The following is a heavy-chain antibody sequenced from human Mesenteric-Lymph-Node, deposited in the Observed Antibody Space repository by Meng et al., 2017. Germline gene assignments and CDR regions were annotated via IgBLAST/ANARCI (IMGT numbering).Heavy chain of an antibody. D-gene: IGHD2-2*01. CDR1: GGSIISTHW. J-gene: IGHJ4*02. V-gene: IGHV4-4*02. CDR2: IYQSGTT. Sequence: VQLQESGPGLVRPSWTLSLTCAVSGGSIISTHWWTWVRQPPGKGLEWIGEIYQSGTTHYDPSHKSRFTISVDTSKNQFSLKLSSVSAADTAVYYCARLGDCRSTNCLDYWGQGTLVTVSS. CDR3: ARLGDCRSTNCLDY.